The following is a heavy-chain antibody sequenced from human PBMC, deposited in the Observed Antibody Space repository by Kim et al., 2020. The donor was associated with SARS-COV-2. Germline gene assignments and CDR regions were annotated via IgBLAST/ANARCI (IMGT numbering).Heavy chain of an antibody. V-gene: IGHV3-48*03. CDR1: GFTFSSYE. D-gene: IGHD2-2*01. CDR2: ISSSGSTI. Sequence: GGSLRLSCAASGFTFSSYEMNWVRQAPGKGLEWVSYISSSGSTIYYADSVKGRFTISRDNAKNSLYLQMNSLRAEDTAVYYCARSVYCSSTSCPTNYYYYYMDVWGKGTTVTVSS. J-gene: IGHJ6*03. CDR3: ARSVYCSSTSCPTNYYYYYMDV.